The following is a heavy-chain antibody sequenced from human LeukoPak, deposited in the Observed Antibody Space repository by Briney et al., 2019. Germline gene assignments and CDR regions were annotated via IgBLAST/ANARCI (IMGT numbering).Heavy chain of an antibody. CDR2: IYYSGST. Sequence: SETLSLTCTVSGGSISSSSYYWGWIRQPPGKGLEWIGSIYYSGSTYYNPSLKSRVTISVDTSKNQFSLKLSSVTAADTAVYYCARGIAYYYYMDVWGKGTTVTISS. V-gene: IGHV4-39*07. CDR1: GGSISSSSYY. J-gene: IGHJ6*03. CDR3: ARGIAYYYYMDV.